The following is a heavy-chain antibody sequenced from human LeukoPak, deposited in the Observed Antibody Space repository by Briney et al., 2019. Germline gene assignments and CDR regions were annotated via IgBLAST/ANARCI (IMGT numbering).Heavy chain of an antibody. CDR3: AREGYYGSGSPPSLYFDY. Sequence: GGSLRLSCAASGFTFRNYVIHWVRQAPGKGLEWVAVTSSDLNVKLYADSVKGRYTISRDNSRSTLYLQMDSLRPEDTAIYYCAREGYYGSGSPPSLYFDYWGQGTLVTVSS. CDR2: TSSDLNVK. D-gene: IGHD3-10*01. V-gene: IGHV3-30-3*01. CDR1: GFTFRNYV. J-gene: IGHJ4*02.